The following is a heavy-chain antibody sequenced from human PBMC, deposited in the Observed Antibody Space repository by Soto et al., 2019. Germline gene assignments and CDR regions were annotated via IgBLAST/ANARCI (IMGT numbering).Heavy chain of an antibody. Sequence: ASMKVSCKVSGYTLTELSMHWVRQAPGKGLEWMGGFDPEDGETIYAQKFQGRVTMTEDTSTDTAYMELSSLRSEDTAVYYCATVVYYDSSGYPVGAFDIWGQGTMVTVSS. D-gene: IGHD3-22*01. CDR2: FDPEDGET. CDR3: ATVVYYDSSGYPVGAFDI. CDR1: GYTLTELS. V-gene: IGHV1-24*01. J-gene: IGHJ3*02.